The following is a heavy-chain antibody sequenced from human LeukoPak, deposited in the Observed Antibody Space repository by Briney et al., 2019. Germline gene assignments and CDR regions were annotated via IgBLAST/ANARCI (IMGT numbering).Heavy chain of an antibody. J-gene: IGHJ4*02. D-gene: IGHD4-23*01. CDR1: GGSFSGYY. Sequence: SETLSLTCAVYGGSFSGYYWSWIRQPPGKGLEWIGEINHSGSTNYNPSLKSRVTISVDTSKNQFSLKLSSVTAADTAVYYCARAGYGGNSGRIDYWGQGTLVTVSS. CDR3: ARAGYGGNSGRIDY. CDR2: INHSGST. V-gene: IGHV4-34*01.